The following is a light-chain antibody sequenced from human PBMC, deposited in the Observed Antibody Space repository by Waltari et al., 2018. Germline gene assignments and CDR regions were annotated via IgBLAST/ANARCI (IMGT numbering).Light chain of an antibody. Sequence: QSTLTQPASVSGSLGQSITIPCAGSTSNVGTYDLVSWYQQRPGEAPRLLIYEVVKRPPGISNRFSGSTSGNAASLTISGLQAEDEATYYCCSYTNTFPRLVFGGGTELAV. CDR1: TSNVGTYDL. CDR2: EVV. V-gene: IGLV2-23*02. J-gene: IGLJ2*01. CDR3: CSYTNTFPRLV.